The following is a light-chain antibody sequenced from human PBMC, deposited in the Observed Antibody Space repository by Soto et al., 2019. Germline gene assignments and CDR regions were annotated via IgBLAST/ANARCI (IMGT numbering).Light chain of an antibody. V-gene: IGLV1-40*01. CDR1: RSNIGSGFD. CDR3: QSYDNSLRVL. J-gene: IGLJ2*01. CDR2: GNN. Sequence: QSVLTQPPSVSGAPGQSVTISCTGSRSNIGSGFDVHWYQQVPGTAPKLLIFGNNNRPSGVPDRFSGSKSGSSASLAIAGLQAEDEADYFCQSYDNSLRVLFGGGTKLTVL.